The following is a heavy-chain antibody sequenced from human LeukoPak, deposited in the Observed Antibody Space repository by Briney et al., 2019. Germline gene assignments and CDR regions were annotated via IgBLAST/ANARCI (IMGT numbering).Heavy chain of an antibody. CDR2: INAYNGHA. V-gene: IGHV1-18*01. CDR3: ARVRDGYNDAYDI. J-gene: IGHJ3*02. D-gene: IGHD5-24*01. Sequence: ASVKVSCKDSGYTFSSYGLSWVRQAPGQGLEWMGWINAYNGHANYAQKFQGRVTMTRDTSTSTVYMELSSLKSEDTAVYYCARVRDGYNDAYDIWGQGTMVTVSS. CDR1: GYTFSSYG.